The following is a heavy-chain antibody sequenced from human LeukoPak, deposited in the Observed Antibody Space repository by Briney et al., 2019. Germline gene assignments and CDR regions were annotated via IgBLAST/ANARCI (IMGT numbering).Heavy chain of an antibody. CDR3: ARDFCTGCNYYFYGMDV. Sequence: RSPRRSGAASGFTFDDYVMHWVRQAPGRGLEWVSGISRDSANIGYADSVKGRFTISRDNAKNSLYLQMNSLTTEDTALYYCARDFCTGCNYYFYGMDVWGRGTTVTVSS. D-gene: IGHD2-2*01. CDR2: ISRDSANI. J-gene: IGHJ6*02. CDR1: GFTFDDYV. V-gene: IGHV3-9*01.